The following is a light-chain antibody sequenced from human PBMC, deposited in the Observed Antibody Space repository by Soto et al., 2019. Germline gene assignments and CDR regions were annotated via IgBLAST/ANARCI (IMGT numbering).Light chain of an antibody. Sequence: DIQLTQSPSFLSASVGDRVTITCRASQGISSHLAWYQQQPGKAPKLLIYVASTLQSGVPSRFSGSGSGTEFTLTISGLQPADFASYYCQQLNSYPLTFCQGTRLEIK. V-gene: IGKV1-9*01. CDR2: VAS. CDR1: QGISSH. CDR3: QQLNSYPLT. J-gene: IGKJ5*01.